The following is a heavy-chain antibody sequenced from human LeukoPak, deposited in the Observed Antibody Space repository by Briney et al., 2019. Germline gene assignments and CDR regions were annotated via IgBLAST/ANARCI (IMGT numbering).Heavy chain of an antibody. CDR2: IYTSGST. J-gene: IGHJ4*02. CDR1: GGSISSGSYY. D-gene: IGHD1-26*01. CDR3: ARDSLGSYGGPIDY. Sequence: PSETLSLTCTVSGGSISSGSYYWSWIRQPAGKGLEWIGRIYTSGSTNYNPSLKSRVTISVDTSKNQFSLKLSSVTAADTAVYYCARDSLGSYGGPIDYWGQGTLVTVSS. V-gene: IGHV4-61*02.